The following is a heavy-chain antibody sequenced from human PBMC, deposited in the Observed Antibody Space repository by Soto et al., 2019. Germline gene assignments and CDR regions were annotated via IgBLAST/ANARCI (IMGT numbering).Heavy chain of an antibody. Sequence: HPGGSLRLSCAASGFTFSSSGMHWVRQAPGKGLEWVAVISYDGSNKYYADSVKGRFTISRDNSKNTLYLQMNSLRAEDTAVYYCAKDTGYGDYIPSSSPLDYWGQGT. V-gene: IGHV3-30*18. CDR2: ISYDGSNK. CDR3: AKDTGYGDYIPSSSPLDY. D-gene: IGHD4-17*01. J-gene: IGHJ4*02. CDR1: GFTFSSSG.